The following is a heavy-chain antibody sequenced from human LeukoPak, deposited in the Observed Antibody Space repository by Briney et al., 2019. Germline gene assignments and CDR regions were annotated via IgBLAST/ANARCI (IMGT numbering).Heavy chain of an antibody. J-gene: IGHJ4*02. V-gene: IGHV4-4*07. D-gene: IGHD3-3*01. CDR2: IYSSGST. CDR3: ARGGYDFWSGYYTGIGD. CDR1: DGSISGYY. Sequence: SETLSLTCTVSDGSISGYYWSWIRQPAGEGLEWIGRIYSSGSTYYNPSLKSRVTISVDTSKNQFSLKLSSVTAADTAVYYCARGGYDFWSGYYTGIGDWGQGTLVTVSS.